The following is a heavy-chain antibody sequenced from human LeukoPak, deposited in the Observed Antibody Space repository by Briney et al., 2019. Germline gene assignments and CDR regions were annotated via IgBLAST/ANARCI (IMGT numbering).Heavy chain of an antibody. CDR1: GFTFSSYS. CDR2: ISSSSSYI. V-gene: IGHV3-21*01. D-gene: IGHD1-26*01. CDR3: ARGPPYIVGATDFDY. J-gene: IGHJ4*02. Sequence: GGSLRLSCAASGFTFSSYSMDWVRQAPGKGLEWVSSISSSSSYIYYADSVKGRFTISRDNAKNSLYLQMNSLRAEDTAVYYCARGPPYIVGATDFDYWGQGTLVTVSS.